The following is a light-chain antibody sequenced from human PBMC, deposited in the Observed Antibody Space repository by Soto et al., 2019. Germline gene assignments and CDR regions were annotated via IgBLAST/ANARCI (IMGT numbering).Light chain of an antibody. CDR3: SSHAAGSTLA. CDR1: SSDVGDHDC. Sequence: QSVLTQPASVSGSPGQSITISCTGTSSDVGDHDCVSWYQQHPAKAPKLVIYDVSNRPSGVSNRFSGSKSGNTASLTVSWLQAEDESDYYCSSHAAGSTLAFGGGTKLTVL. CDR2: DVS. V-gene: IGLV2-14*01. J-gene: IGLJ2*01.